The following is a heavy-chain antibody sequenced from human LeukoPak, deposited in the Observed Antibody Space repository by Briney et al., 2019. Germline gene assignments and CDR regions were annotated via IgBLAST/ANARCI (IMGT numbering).Heavy chain of an antibody. CDR1: GFTFSSYG. V-gene: IGHV3-7*04. D-gene: IGHD3-22*01. Sequence: GGSLRLSCAASGFTFSSYGMHWVRQAPGKGLEWVANIKQDGSEKYYVDSVKGRFTISRDNAKNSLYLQMNSLRAEDTAVYYCARGGVITNDYWGQGTLVTVSS. CDR3: ARGGVITNDY. CDR2: IKQDGSEK. J-gene: IGHJ4*02.